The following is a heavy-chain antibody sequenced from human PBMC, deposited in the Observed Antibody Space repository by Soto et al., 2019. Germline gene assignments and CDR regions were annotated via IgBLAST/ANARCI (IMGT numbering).Heavy chain of an antibody. CDR3: TRASSLDFDF. V-gene: IGHV3-49*04. Sequence: GGSLRLSCAASGFTFGDYALSWVRQAPGKGLEWVGFIRRNAYGGTTDYAASVKGRFTISRDDSKSIAYLQMNSLRTEDTALYYCTRASSLDFDFWGQGTLVTVSS. CDR1: GFTFGDYA. J-gene: IGHJ4*02. CDR2: IRRNAYGGTT. D-gene: IGHD3-16*01.